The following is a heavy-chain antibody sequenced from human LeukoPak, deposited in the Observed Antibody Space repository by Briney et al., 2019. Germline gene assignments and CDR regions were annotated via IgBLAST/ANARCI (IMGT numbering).Heavy chain of an antibody. CDR2: IYYSGST. V-gene: IGHV4-59*01. CDR3: ARDRYGVDY. D-gene: IGHD4/OR15-4a*01. CDR1: GGSFSGYY. J-gene: IGHJ4*02. Sequence: SETLSLTCAVYGGSFSGYYWSWIRQPPGEGLEWIGYIYYSGSTNYNPSLKSRVTISVDTSKNQFSLKLSSVTAADSAVYYCARDRYGVDYWGQGTLVTVSS.